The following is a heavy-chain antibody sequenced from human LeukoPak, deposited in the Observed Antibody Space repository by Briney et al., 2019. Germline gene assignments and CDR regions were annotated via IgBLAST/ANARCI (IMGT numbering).Heavy chain of an antibody. CDR3: ARDEHYYDSSGYFGY. CDR2: IIPIFGTA. Sequence: SVKVSCKASGGTLSSYAISWVRQAPGQGLEWMGRIIPIFGTANYAQKFQGRVTITTDESTSTAYMELSSLRSEDTAVYYCARDEHYYDSSGYFGYWGQGTLVTVSS. V-gene: IGHV1-69*05. J-gene: IGHJ4*02. D-gene: IGHD3-22*01. CDR1: GGTLSSYA.